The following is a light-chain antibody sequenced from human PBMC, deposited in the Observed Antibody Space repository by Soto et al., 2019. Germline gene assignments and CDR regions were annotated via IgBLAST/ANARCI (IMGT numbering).Light chain of an antibody. CDR1: SGHSSYA. V-gene: IGLV4-69*01. CDR2: LNSDGSH. J-gene: IGLJ2*01. Sequence: QLVLTQSPSASASLGASVKLTCTLSSGHSSYAIAWHQQQPEKGPRYLMKLNSDGSHNKGDGIPDRFSGSSSGAERYLIISSLQSEDEADYYCQTWGTGIQVVFGGGTKVTVL. CDR3: QTWGTGIQVV.